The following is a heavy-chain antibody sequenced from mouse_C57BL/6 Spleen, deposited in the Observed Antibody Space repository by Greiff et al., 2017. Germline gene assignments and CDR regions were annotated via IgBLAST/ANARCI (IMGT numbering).Heavy chain of an antibody. CDR2: IYPGDGDT. D-gene: IGHD1-1*01. V-gene: IGHV1-80*01. J-gene: IGHJ2*01. Sequence: VQLQQSGAELVKPGASVKISCKASGYAFSSYWMNWVKQRPGQGLEWIGQIYPGDGDTNYNGKFKGKATLTADKSSSTAYMQLSSLTSEDSAVYFGARSPLYYYGSSSYFDYWGQGTTLTVSS. CDR3: ARSPLYYYGSSSYFDY. CDR1: GYAFSSYW.